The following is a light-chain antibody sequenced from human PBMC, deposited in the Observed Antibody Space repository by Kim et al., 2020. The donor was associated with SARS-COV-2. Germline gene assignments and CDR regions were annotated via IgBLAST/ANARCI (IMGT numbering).Light chain of an antibody. CDR2: GND. Sequence: ELAQPPSASGTPGQRVTISCSGSSPNIGSNLVDWYRQLPGTAPEVVIYGNDQRPSGVPDRFSGSKSGSSASLAISGLQSEDEADYFCATWDSSVDGAVFGGGTQLTVL. CDR3: ATWDSSVDGAV. CDR1: SPNIGSNL. J-gene: IGLJ2*01. V-gene: IGLV1-44*01.